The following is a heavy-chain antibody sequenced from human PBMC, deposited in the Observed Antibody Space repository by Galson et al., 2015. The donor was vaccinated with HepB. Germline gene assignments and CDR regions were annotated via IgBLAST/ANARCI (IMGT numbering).Heavy chain of an antibody. D-gene: IGHD3-22*01. Sequence: SVKVSCKASGYTFTSYGISWVRQAPGQGLEWMGWISAYNGNTNYAQKLQGRVTMTTDTSTSTAYMELRSLRSDDTAVYYCARDLGDSSGYYYAMDAFDIWGQGTMVTVSS. CDR2: ISAYNGNT. V-gene: IGHV1-18*01. J-gene: IGHJ3*02. CDR1: GYTFTSYG. CDR3: ARDLGDSSGYYYAMDAFDI.